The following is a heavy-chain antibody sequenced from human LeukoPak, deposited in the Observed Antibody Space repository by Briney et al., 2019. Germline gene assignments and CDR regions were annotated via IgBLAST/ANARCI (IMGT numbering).Heavy chain of an antibody. Sequence: SETLSLTCAVYGGSFSGYYWSWIRQPPGKGLEWIGEINHSGSTNYNPSLKSRVTISVDTSKNQFSLKLSSVTAADTAVYYCARGRGYYDSSGYYHLEGFIDYWGQGTLVTVSS. V-gene: IGHV4-34*01. CDR2: INHSGST. CDR3: ARGRGYYDSSGYYHLEGFIDY. D-gene: IGHD3-22*01. J-gene: IGHJ4*02. CDR1: GGSFSGYY.